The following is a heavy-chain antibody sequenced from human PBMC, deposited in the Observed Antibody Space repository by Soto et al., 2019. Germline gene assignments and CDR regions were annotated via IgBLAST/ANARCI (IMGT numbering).Heavy chain of an antibody. J-gene: IGHJ4*02. CDR2: INPSGGST. Sequence: ASVKVSCKASGYTFTSYYMHWVRQAPGQGLEWMGIINPSGGSTSYAQKFQGRVTMTRDTSTSTVYMELSSLRSEDTAVYYCARNVLRYFDWLSSTDYWGQGTLVTVSS. CDR3: ARNVLRYFDWLSSTDY. V-gene: IGHV1-46*01. D-gene: IGHD3-9*01. CDR1: GYTFTSYY.